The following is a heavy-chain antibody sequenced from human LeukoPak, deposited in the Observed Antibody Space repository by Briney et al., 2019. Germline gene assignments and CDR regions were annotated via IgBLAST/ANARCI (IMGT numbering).Heavy chain of an antibody. CDR1: GYTFTSYD. J-gene: IGHJ4*02. V-gene: IGHV1-8*01. CDR3: ARGPGGSSGSRWGVALDY. Sequence: ASVKVSCKASGYTFTSYDINWVRQATGQGLEWMGWMNPNSGNTGYAQKFQGRVTMTRNTSISTAYMELSSLRSEDTAVYYCARGPGGSSGSRWGVALDYWGQGTLVTVSS. CDR2: MNPNSGNT. D-gene: IGHD6-6*01.